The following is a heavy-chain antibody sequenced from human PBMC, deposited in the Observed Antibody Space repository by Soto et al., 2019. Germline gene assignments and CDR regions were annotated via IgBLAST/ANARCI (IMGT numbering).Heavy chain of an antibody. V-gene: IGHV4-59*08. CDR1: GGSISSYY. J-gene: IGHJ3*02. D-gene: IGHD2-2*01. CDR3: ARHDIVVVPALGGAFDI. Sequence: SETLSLTCTVSGGSISSYYWSWIRQPPGKGLEWIGYIYYSGSTNYNPSLKSRVTISVDTSKNQFPLKLSSVTAADTAVYYCARHDIVVVPALGGAFDIWGQGTMVTVSS. CDR2: IYYSGST.